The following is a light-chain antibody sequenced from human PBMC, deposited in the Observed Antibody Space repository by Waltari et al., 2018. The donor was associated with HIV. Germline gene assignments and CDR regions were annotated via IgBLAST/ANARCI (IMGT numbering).Light chain of an antibody. J-gene: IGLJ2*01. Sequence: QPVVTPEPSLTVSPGGTVTLTCASSAGVVTRGHCPHWFQQRPGQAPKTLIFDSTNRQSWTPGRVSGSFLEDKAALTLTGAQIEDEADYYCLLSFGGDLLFGGGTKLTVL. CDR3: LLSFGGDLL. CDR2: DST. CDR1: AGVVTRGHC. V-gene: IGLV7-46*01.